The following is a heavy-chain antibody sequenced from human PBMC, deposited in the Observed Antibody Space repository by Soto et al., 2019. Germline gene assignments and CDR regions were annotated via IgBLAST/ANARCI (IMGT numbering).Heavy chain of an antibody. V-gene: IGHV3-30*03. Sequence: PGGSLRLSCAASGFTFSSYDMHWVRQAPGKGLEWVAVISYDGSNKYYADSVKGRFTISRDNSKNTLYLQMNSLRTEDTAVYYCARDLIVTWGYCSGGSCFVFDYWGQGTLVTVSS. CDR3: ARDLIVTWGYCSGGSCFVFDY. D-gene: IGHD2-15*01. CDR2: ISYDGSNK. CDR1: GFTFSSYD. J-gene: IGHJ4*02.